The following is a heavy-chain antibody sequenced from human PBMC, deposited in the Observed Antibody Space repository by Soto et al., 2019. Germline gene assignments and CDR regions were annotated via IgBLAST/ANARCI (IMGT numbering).Heavy chain of an antibody. D-gene: IGHD4-17*01. CDR3: ATRMTTAPY. Sequence: EVRLVQSGGGLVQPGGSLRLSCAASLFIVSDNYMRWVRQAPGKGLEWVSLIYSGGGTDYAESVKGRFTISRENSKNTLYLQMNSLKAEDTGLYYCATRMTTAPYWGQGTVVTVYS. CDR2: IYSGGGT. V-gene: IGHV3-66*01. CDR1: LFIVSDNY. J-gene: IGHJ4*02.